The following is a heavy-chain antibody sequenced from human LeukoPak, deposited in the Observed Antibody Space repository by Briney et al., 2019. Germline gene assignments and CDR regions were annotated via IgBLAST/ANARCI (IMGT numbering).Heavy chain of an antibody. J-gene: IGHJ4*02. CDR2: INHSGST. CDR1: GGSFSGYY. Sequence: SETLSLTXAVYGGSFSGYYWSWIRQPPGKGLEWIGEINHSGSTNYNPSLKSRVTISVDTSKNQFSLKLSSVTAADTAVYYCARGPREGAIGFDYWGQGTLVTVSS. V-gene: IGHV4-34*01. CDR3: ARGPREGAIGFDY. D-gene: IGHD1-26*01.